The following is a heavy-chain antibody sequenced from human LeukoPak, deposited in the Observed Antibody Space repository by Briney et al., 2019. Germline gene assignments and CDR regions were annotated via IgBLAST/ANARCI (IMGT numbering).Heavy chain of an antibody. Sequence: TSSETLSLTCAVYGGSLSGYYWSWIRQPPGKGLEWIGEINHSGNTNYNPSLKNRVTISLDTSKNQFSLKLSSVTAADTAVYYCARGLAADGMDVWGQGTTVTVSS. CDR1: GGSLSGYY. D-gene: IGHD6-25*01. CDR2: INHSGNT. J-gene: IGHJ6*02. V-gene: IGHV4-34*01. CDR3: ARGLAADGMDV.